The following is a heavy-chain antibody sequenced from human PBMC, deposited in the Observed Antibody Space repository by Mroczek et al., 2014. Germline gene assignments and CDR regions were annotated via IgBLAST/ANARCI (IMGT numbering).Heavy chain of an antibody. D-gene: IGHD4-17*01. CDR3: ARTGVNYGDDAFDI. CDR1: GGSISSYH. V-gene: IGHV4-4*07. Sequence: QVQLQESGPGLVKPSETLSLTCTVSGGSISSYHWSWIRQPAGKGLEWIGRIYTSGSTNYNPSLKSRVTMSVDTSKNQFSLKLSSVTAADTAVYYCARTGVNYGDDAFDIWGQGTMVTVSS. J-gene: IGHJ3*02. CDR2: IYTSGST.